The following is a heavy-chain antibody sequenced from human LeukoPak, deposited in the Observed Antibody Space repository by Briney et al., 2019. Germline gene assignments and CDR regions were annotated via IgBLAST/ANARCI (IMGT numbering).Heavy chain of an antibody. D-gene: IGHD2-15*01. CDR3: GKDPYCSALYYYYSDV. Sequence: GGSLRLSCAASGFTISNYGMYWVRQAPGRGLEWVACIPCSGSNKYYVESVTARFTISKDNSCNTLYLQMNTLRAEDTAVYYCGKDPYCSALYYYYSDVWGKGTTVTVSS. CDR2: IPCSGSNK. J-gene: IGHJ6*03. V-gene: IGHV3-30*02. CDR1: GFTISNYG.